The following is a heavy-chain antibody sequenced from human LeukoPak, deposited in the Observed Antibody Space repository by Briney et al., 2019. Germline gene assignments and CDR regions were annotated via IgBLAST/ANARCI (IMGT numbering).Heavy chain of an antibody. CDR2: IYYIGRS. CDR1: GDSISSTTSY. CDR3: ARQDYSLLLDY. D-gene: IGHD2-21*01. Sequence: PSETLSLTCAVSGDSISSTTSYWGWIRQPPGKGLEWIGTIYYIGRSYYNPSLKSRVTISVDTSKNQFSLKLSSVTAADTAVYYCARQDYSLLLDYWGQGTLVTVSS. J-gene: IGHJ4*02. V-gene: IGHV4-39*01.